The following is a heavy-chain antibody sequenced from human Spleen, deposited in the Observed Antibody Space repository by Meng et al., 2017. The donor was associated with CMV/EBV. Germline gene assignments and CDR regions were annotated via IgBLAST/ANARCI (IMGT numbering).Heavy chain of an antibody. CDR2: ISNSGDT. CDR3: ARGHIYSFDY. CDR1: AFTFSFYG. V-gene: IGHV3-23*01. J-gene: IGHJ4*02. D-gene: IGHD1-26*01. Sequence: GESLKISCQASAFTFSFYGMIWVRQAPGKGPEWVSRISNSGDTFYADSVKGRFTISRDNSKSTLYLQINSLRAEDTAVYFCARGHIYSFDYWGQGTLVTVSS.